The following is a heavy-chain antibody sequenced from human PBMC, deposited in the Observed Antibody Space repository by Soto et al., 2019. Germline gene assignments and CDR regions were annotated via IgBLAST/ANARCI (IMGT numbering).Heavy chain of an antibody. CDR2: MNPNSVNT. CDR1: GYTFTSYD. V-gene: IGHV1-8*01. CDR3: ARERSSGALDI. J-gene: IGHJ3*02. Sequence: QVQLVQSGAEVKKPGASVKVSCKTSGYTFTSYDINWVRQATGQGLEWMGGMNPNSVNTAYAQRFQGRVTMTRNTAISTAYMELSSLKSEDTAVYYCARERSSGALDIWGQGTMVTVSS. D-gene: IGHD1-26*01.